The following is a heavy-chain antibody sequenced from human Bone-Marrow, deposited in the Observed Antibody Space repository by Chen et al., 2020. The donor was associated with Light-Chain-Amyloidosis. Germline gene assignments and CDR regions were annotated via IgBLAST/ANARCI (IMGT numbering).Heavy chain of an antibody. CDR3: ARAPGNTTGAPVYFDY. D-gene: IGHD1-1*01. J-gene: IGHJ4*02. CDR2: ITGRGGST. Sequence: EVQLLESGGGLVQPGGSLRLSCAASGFTFSTYAMSWVRQAPGKGLECVSAITGRGGSTYYADSVKGRFTISRDNSKNTLSLLMNSLRAEDTAVYYCARAPGNTTGAPVYFDYWGQGTLVTVAS. CDR1: GFTFSTYA. V-gene: IGHV3-23*01.